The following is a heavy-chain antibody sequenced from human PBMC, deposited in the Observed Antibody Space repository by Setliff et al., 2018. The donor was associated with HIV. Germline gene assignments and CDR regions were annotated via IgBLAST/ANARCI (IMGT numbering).Heavy chain of an antibody. CDR3: ARETQTNSGSYLA. CDR2: MNCMNGDT. V-gene: IGHV1-46*01. J-gene: IGHJ4*02. Sequence: GASVKVSCKASGGAFSSHPISWVRQAPGQGLEWIGIMNCMNGDTSYAQSLKGRVTVTRDTSTSTVYMDLSSLRPEDTAVYYCARETQTNSGSYLAWGQGTLVTVSS. CDR1: GGAFSSHP. D-gene: IGHD3-10*01.